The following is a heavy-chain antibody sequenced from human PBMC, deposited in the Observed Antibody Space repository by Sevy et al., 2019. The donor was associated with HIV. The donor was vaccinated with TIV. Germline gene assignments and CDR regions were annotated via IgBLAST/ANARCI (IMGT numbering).Heavy chain of an antibody. Sequence: GGSLRLSCAAFGFTFSGYWMTWVRQAPGKGLEWVANIKEDGSAEYYVDSVKGRFTISRDNAKNSLFLQLNSLRVEDTAMYYCARDSPGYGAYDYLGQGTLVTVSS. V-gene: IGHV3-7*01. CDR2: IKEDGSAE. CDR1: GFTFSGYW. J-gene: IGHJ4*02. D-gene: IGHD5-18*01. CDR3: ARDSPGYGAYDY.